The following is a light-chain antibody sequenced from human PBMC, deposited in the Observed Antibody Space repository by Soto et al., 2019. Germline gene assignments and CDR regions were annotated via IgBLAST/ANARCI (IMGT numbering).Light chain of an antibody. CDR3: QQRTTWPT. V-gene: IGKV3-11*01. CDR2: DVS. CDR1: QSVTSS. Sequence: EIVLTQSPATLSLSPGDTATLSCRASQSVTSSLAWFQQKPGQAPRLLIYDVSRRATAIPARFSGSVSGTDFTRTISSLEPEDFPVYYCQQRTTWPTFGGGTKVEIK. J-gene: IGKJ4*01.